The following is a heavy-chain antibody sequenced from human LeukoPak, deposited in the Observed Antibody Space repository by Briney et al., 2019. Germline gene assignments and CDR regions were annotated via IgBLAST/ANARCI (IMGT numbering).Heavy chain of an antibody. CDR1: GFTFTGYY. J-gene: IGHJ4*02. CDR2: ISSSGSTI. Sequence: GGSLRLSCAASGFTFTGYYMSWVRQAPGKGLEGGSYISSSGSTIYYADAVKGRFTISSDNPNNSLYLQMNSLRAEDTAVYYCARDNAYVDLDYWGQGTLVTVSS. D-gene: IGHD3-16*01. V-gene: IGHV3-11*01. CDR3: ARDNAYVDLDY.